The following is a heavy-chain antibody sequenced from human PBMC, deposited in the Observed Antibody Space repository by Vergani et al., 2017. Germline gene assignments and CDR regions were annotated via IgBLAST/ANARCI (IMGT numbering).Heavy chain of an antibody. V-gene: IGHV1-2*02. J-gene: IGHJ4*02. CDR3: ARGGAAAGPYFDY. Sequence: QVQLVQSGAEVKKPGASVTVSCKASGYTFTGYYMHWVRQAPGQGLEWMGWINHNSGGTNYAQKFQGRVTITADNSTSTAYMELSSLRSDDTAVYYCARGGAAAGPYFDYWGQGTLVTVSS. CDR1: GYTFTGYY. D-gene: IGHD6-13*01. CDR2: INHNSGGT.